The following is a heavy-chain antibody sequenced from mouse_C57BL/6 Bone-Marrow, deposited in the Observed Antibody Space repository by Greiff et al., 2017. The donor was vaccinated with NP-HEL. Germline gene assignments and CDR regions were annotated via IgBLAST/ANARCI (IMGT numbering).Heavy chain of an antibody. D-gene: IGHD1-1*01. V-gene: IGHV8-8*01. J-gene: IGHJ1*03. CDR2: IWWDDDK. CDR1: GFSLSTFGMG. Sequence: LKESGPGILQPSQTLSLTCSFSGFSLSTFGMGVGWIRQPSGKGLEWLAHIWWDDDKYYNPALKSRLTISKDTSKNQVFLKIANVDTADTATYYCARMRTTVVAPYWYFDVWGTGTTVTVSS. CDR3: ARMRTTVVAPYWYFDV.